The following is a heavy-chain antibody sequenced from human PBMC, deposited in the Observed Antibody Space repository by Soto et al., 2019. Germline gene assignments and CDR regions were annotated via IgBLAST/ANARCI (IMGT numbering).Heavy chain of an antibody. CDR3: ARDEVYCSGGSCYPGYYSYGMDV. D-gene: IGHD2-15*01. V-gene: IGHV1-18*01. Sequence: QVQLVQSGAEVKKPGASVKVSCKASGYTFTSYGISWVRQAPGPGLEWMGWISAYNGNTNYEQKLQGRVTMTTDTSTSTAYMELMSLRSDDTAVYYCARDEVYCSGGSCYPGYYSYGMDVWGQGTTVTVSS. CDR1: GYTFTSYG. CDR2: ISAYNGNT. J-gene: IGHJ6*02.